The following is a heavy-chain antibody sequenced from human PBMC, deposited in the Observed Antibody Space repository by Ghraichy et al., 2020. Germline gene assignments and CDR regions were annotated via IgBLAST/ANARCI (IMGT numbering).Heavy chain of an antibody. J-gene: IGHJ5*02. CDR3: ARPHPQFNWFDP. Sequence: SETLSLTCAVYGGSFSGYYWSWIRQPPGKGLEWIGEINHSGSTNYNPSLKSRVTISVDTSKNQFSLKLSSVTAADTAVYYCARPHPQFNWFDPWGQGTLVTVSS. CDR1: GGSFSGYY. CDR2: INHSGST. V-gene: IGHV4-34*01.